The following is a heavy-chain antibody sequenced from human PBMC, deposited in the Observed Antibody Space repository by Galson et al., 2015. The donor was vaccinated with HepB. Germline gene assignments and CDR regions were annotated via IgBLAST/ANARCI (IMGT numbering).Heavy chain of an antibody. Sequence: SLRLSCAASGFTCSAFALSWVRQAPGEGLEWVAGVEKDSSGTYYADSVKGRFTISRDNSKNTLYLQVNSLRAEDTAVYYCAKQAGNLIRSWHFDYWGQGSLVIVSS. D-gene: IGHD4-17*01. V-gene: IGHV3-23*03. J-gene: IGHJ4*02. CDR2: VEKDSSGT. CDR1: GFTCSAFA. CDR3: AKQAGNLIRSWHFDY.